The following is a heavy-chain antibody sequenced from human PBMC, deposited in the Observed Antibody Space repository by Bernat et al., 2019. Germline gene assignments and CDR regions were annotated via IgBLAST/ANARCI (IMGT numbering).Heavy chain of an antibody. V-gene: IGHV4-39*01. CDR3: AGQGIAENYYWFDP. Sequence: QLQLQESGPGLVKPSETLSLTCTVSGGSISSSSYYWGWIRQPPGKGLEWIGSIYYSGSTYYNPSLKSRVTISVDTSKNQFSLKLSSVTAADTAVYYCAGQGIAENYYWFDPWGQGTLVTVSS. CDR1: GGSISSSSYY. D-gene: IGHD6-13*01. J-gene: IGHJ5*02. CDR2: IYYSGST.